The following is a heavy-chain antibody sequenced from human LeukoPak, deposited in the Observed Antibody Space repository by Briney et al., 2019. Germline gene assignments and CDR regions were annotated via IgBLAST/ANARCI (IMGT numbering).Heavy chain of an antibody. Sequence: SETLSLTCTVSGGSISSYYWSWIRQPPGKGLEWIGYMSYSGSTNYDPSLKSRVTISVDTSKNQFSLKLSSMTAADTAVYYCARRARYFDCFDFWGQGTLVTVSS. CDR3: ARRARYFDCFDF. CDR2: MSYSGST. D-gene: IGHD3-9*01. V-gene: IGHV4-59*01. J-gene: IGHJ4*02. CDR1: GGSISSYY.